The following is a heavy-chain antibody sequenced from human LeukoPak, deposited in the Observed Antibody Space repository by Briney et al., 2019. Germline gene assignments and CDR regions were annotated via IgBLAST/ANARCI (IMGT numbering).Heavy chain of an antibody. CDR2: IRYDGSKK. CDR3: AKGAKRLGYCSGGTCYSNYDYYYMDV. Sequence: GGSLRLSCAASGFTFSSYGMHWVRQAPGKGLEWVAFIRYDGSKKYYADSVKGRFTISRDNAKKQMSLQMNSLRAEDTAVYYCAKGAKRLGYCSGGTCYSNYDYYYMDVWGKGTTVTISS. D-gene: IGHD2-15*01. V-gene: IGHV3-30*02. CDR1: GFTFSSYG. J-gene: IGHJ6*03.